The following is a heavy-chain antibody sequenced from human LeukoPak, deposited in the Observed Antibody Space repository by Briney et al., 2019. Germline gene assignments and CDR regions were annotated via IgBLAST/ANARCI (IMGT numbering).Heavy chain of an antibody. V-gene: IGHV4-39*01. CDR2: IYYSGST. J-gene: IGHJ4*02. D-gene: IGHD3/OR15-3a*01. CDR3: ARQTGSGLFILP. CDR1: GFTFSSYE. Sequence: GSLRLSCAASGFTFSSYEMNWVRQAPGKGLEWIGSIYYSGSTYYNPSLKSRVTISVDTSKNQFSLRLTSVTAADTAVYYCARQTGSGLFILPGGQGTLVTVSS.